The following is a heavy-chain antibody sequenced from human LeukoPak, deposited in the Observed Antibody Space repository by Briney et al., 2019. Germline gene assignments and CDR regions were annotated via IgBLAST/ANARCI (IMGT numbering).Heavy chain of an antibody. CDR1: GGSISSYY. J-gene: IGHJ4*02. D-gene: IGHD3-22*01. V-gene: IGHV4-59*01. CDR3: ARAFFPTTMIGYFDY. Sequence: SETLSLTCTVSGGSISSYYWSWIRQPPGKGLEWIGYIYYSGSTNYNPFLKSRVTISVDTSKNQFSLKLSSVTAADTAVYYCARAFFPTTMIGYFDYWGQGTLVTVSS. CDR2: IYYSGST.